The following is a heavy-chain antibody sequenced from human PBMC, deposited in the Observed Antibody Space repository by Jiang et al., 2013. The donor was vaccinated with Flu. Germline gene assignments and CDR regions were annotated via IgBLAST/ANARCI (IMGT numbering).Heavy chain of an antibody. J-gene: IGHJ3*02. CDR1: GGSISSYY. CDR3: ARIPPNYYYDSSGYYPSGAFDI. D-gene: IGHD3-22*01. V-gene: IGHV4-4*07. CDR2: IYTSGST. Sequence: GGSISSYYWSWIRQPPGRDLEWIGRIYTSGSTNYNPSLKSRVTMSVDTSKNQFSLKLSSVTAADTAVYYCARIPPNYYYDSSGYYPSGAFDIWGQGTMVTVSS.